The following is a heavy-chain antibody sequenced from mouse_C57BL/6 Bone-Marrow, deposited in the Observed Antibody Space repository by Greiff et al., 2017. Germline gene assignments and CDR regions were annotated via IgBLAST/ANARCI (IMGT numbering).Heavy chain of an antibody. CDR1: GYTFTDYN. D-gene: IGHD2-12*01. J-gene: IGHJ2*01. CDR3: AVTLNYIDD. CDR2: INPNNGGT. Sequence: VQLQQSGPELVKPGASVKIPCKASGYTFTDYNMDWVKQSHGKSLEWIGVINPNNGGTIYNQKFKGKATLTVDKSSSTAYMELRSLTSEDTAVYYCAVTLNYIDDWGQGTTLTVSS. V-gene: IGHV1-18*01.